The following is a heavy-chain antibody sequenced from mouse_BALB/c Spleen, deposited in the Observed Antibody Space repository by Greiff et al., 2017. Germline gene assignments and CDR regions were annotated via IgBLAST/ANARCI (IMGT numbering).Heavy chain of an antibody. Sequence: EVHLVESGGGLVKPGGSLKLSCAASGFTFSSYAMSWVRQSPEKRLEWVAEISSGGSYTYYPDSVKGRFTISRDNAKNNLYLQMSSLKSEDTAMYYCAREGGYYDYYAMDYWGQGTSVTVSS. V-gene: IGHV5-9-4*01. CDR2: ISSGGSYT. D-gene: IGHD2-3*01. J-gene: IGHJ4*01. CDR1: GFTFSSYA. CDR3: AREGGYYDYYAMDY.